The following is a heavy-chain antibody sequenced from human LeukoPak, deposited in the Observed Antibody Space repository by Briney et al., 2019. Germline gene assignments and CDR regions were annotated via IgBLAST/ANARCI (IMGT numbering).Heavy chain of an antibody. J-gene: IGHJ4*02. Sequence: GGSLRLSCAASGFTFTSYYMNWVRQAPGKGLEWVSYITSSSSTIYYADSVKGRFTISRDNAKNSLFLQMNSLRDEDTAVYYCARDMYYGDYEIDYWGQGTLVTVSS. D-gene: IGHD4-17*01. CDR3: ARDMYYGDYEIDY. CDR1: GFTFTSYY. CDR2: ITSSSSTI. V-gene: IGHV3-48*02.